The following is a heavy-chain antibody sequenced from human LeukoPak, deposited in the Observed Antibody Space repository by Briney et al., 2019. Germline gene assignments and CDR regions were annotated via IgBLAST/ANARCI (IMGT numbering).Heavy chain of an antibody. CDR1: GFTFSSNG. CDR2: ISYDGSNK. J-gene: IGHJ3*02. Sequence: GGSLRLSCAASGFTFSSNGMHWVRQAPGKGLEWVAVISYDGSNKYYADSVKGRFTISRDNSKNTLYLQMNSLRAEDTAVYYCAKDSWLLGFDIWGQGTMVTVSS. D-gene: IGHD3-9*01. CDR3: AKDSWLLGFDI. V-gene: IGHV3-30*18.